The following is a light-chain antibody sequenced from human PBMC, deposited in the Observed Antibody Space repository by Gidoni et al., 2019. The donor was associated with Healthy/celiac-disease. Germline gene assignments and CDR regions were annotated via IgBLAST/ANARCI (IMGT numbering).Light chain of an antibody. CDR1: QSLLHSNGYNY. Sequence: DIVMTQSPLSLPVTPGEPASISCRSSQSLLHSNGYNYLDWYLQKPGQSPQLLIYLGSNRAAGVPDRFSGSGSGTEFTLKISRVEAEDVGVYYCMQALQTPTFXQXTKVEIK. CDR3: MQALQTPT. CDR2: LGS. V-gene: IGKV2-28*01. J-gene: IGKJ1*01.